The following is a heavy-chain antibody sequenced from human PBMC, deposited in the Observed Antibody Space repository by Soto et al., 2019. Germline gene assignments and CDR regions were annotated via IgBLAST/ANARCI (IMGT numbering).Heavy chain of an antibody. J-gene: IGHJ4*02. Sequence: QVQLVQSGGEVKKPGASVKVSCKTSGYTFTNYGITWVRQAPGHGLKWMGWISAYNGDTNYAQKFQGRVIMTTDTSTTTADLGLRSLRSDDTAVYYCARCPAGGLRGGVSYWGQGTLVTVSS. V-gene: IGHV1-18*04. CDR2: ISAYNGDT. CDR3: ARCPAGGLRGGVSY. CDR1: GYTFTNYG. D-gene: IGHD2-15*01.